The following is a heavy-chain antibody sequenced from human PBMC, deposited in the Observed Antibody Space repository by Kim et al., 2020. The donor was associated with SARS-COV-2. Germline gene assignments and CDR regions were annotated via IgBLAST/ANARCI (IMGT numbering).Heavy chain of an antibody. V-gene: IGHV1-8*01. D-gene: IGHD2-21*01. CDR2: MNPNSGNT. CDR3: ARGHLKSIVVGIAPRPYYYYMDV. CDR1: GYTFTSYD. Sequence: ASVKVSCKASGYTFTSYDINWVRQATGQGLEWMGWMNPNSGNTGYAQKFQGRVPMTRNTSISTAYMELSSLRSEDTAVYYCARGHLKSIVVGIAPRPYYYYMDVWGKGTTVTVSS. J-gene: IGHJ6*03.